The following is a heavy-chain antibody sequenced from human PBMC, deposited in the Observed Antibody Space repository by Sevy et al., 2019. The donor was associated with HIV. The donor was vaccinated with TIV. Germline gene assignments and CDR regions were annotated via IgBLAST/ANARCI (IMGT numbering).Heavy chain of an antibody. CDR3: AREDSKNWCYFDY. V-gene: IGHV3-21*01. D-gene: IGHD2-8*02. J-gene: IGHJ4*02. CDR2: ISFSSNYI. Sequence: GGSLRLSCAAAGFTFSSYTMNWVRQAPGKGLEWVASISFSSNYIYYTDSLKGRFTISRDNAKNSLYLQMNSLRAEDTAVHYCAREDSKNWCYFDYWGQGTLVTVSS. CDR1: GFTFSSYT.